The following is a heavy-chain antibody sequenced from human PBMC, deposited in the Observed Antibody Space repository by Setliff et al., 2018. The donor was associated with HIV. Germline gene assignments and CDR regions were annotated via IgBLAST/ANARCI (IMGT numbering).Heavy chain of an antibody. V-gene: IGHV1-18*01. CDR1: GYTFSSYG. D-gene: IGHD3-10*01. CDR3: AREVPSNTGSYYKQY. J-gene: IGHJ4*02. Sequence: VQVSCKASGYTFSSYGISWVRQTPGQGLEWMGWISAANGKKYYAPKVHDRITLAMDISTTTAHLQLRSLRSDDTAVYFCAREVPSNTGSYYKQYWGQGTLVTVSS. CDR2: ISAANGKK.